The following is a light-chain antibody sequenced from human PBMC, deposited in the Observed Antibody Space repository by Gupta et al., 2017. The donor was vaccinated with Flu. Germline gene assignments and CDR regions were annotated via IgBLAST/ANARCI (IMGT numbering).Light chain of an antibody. V-gene: IGLV4-69*01. CDR1: SEHSTYA. CDR2: VNSDGRH. J-gene: IGLJ3*02. CDR3: QAWGPGIRV. Sequence: QLVVTQSPSASASLGASVKLTCTLSSEHSTYAIAWHQQQPEKGPRYLMKVNSDGRHSRGDGIPDRVSGSSSGAERYLTISSLQSEDEADYYCQAWGPGIRVFGGGTTLTVL.